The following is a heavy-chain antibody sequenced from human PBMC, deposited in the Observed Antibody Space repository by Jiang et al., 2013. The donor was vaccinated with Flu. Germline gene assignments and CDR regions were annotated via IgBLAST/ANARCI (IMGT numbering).Heavy chain of an antibody. D-gene: IGHD3-16*02. J-gene: IGHJ4*02. CDR3: AKDMNYVWGSYRYGFDS. Sequence: ASGYTFTSYPMHWVRQAPGQRLEWMGWINAANGNAKYSQKFQGRVTIARDTSASIVYMELSSLRSEDTAVYYCAKDMNYVWGSYRYGFDSWGQGTLVTVSS. V-gene: IGHV1-3*01. CDR2: INAANGNA. CDR1: GYTFTSYP.